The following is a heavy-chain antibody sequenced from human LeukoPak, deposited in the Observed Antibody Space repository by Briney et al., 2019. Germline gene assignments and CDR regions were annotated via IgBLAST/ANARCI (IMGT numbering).Heavy chain of an antibody. D-gene: IGHD3-10*01. Sequence: GGSLRLSCAASGFTFDDYAMHWLRQAPGKGLEWVSGISWNSGSIGYADSVKGRFTISRDNAKNSLYLQMNSLRAEDMALYYCAKGLWFGELGAFDIWGQGTMVTVSS. CDR2: ISWNSGSI. V-gene: IGHV3-9*03. CDR1: GFTFDDYA. CDR3: AKGLWFGELGAFDI. J-gene: IGHJ3*02.